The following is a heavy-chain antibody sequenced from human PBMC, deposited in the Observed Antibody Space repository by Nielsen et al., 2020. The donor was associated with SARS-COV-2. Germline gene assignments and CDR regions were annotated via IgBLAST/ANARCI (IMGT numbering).Heavy chain of an antibody. Sequence: SETLSLTCTVSGGSISSGGYYWSWIRQHPGKGLEWIGYIYYSGSTYYNPSLRSPVTISVDTSKNQFSLSLSSVTAADTAVYYCARHAPGYYDYWGQGTLVTVSS. D-gene: IGHD3-22*01. J-gene: IGHJ4*02. CDR1: GGSISSGGYY. V-gene: IGHV4-31*01. CDR2: IYYSGST. CDR3: ARHAPGYYDY.